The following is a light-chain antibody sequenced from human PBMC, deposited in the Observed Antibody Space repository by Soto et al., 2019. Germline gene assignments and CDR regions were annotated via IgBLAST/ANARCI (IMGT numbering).Light chain of an antibody. V-gene: IGKV3-11*01. Sequence: DIVLTQSPATLSLSPGERATLSCRASQSVGTSLAWYQQRPGQAPRLLLSAASTRATGIPDRFSGSGSGTDFPLTISSLQPEDVALYYCQQRTNWPPRDSFGQGTRLEFK. CDR2: AAS. J-gene: IGKJ2*03. CDR1: QSVGTS. CDR3: QQRTNWPPRDS.